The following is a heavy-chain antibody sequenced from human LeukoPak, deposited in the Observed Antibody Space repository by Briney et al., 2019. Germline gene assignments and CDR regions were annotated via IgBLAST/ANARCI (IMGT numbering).Heavy chain of an antibody. CDR3: ARQSIAAAGTYCYYYYFGMDV. Sequence: GGSLRLSCAASGFTFSDYYMSWIRQAPGKGLEWVSYISSSGSTIYYADSVKGRFTISRDNAKNSLYLQMNSLRAEDTAVYYCARQSIAAAGTYCYYYYFGMDVWGQGTTVTVSS. J-gene: IGHJ6*02. D-gene: IGHD6-13*01. V-gene: IGHV3-11*01. CDR2: ISSSGSTI. CDR1: GFTFSDYY.